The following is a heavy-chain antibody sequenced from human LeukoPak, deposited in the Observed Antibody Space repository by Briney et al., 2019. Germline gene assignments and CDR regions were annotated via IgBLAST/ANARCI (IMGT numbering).Heavy chain of an antibody. Sequence: ASVKVSCKASGYTFTNYGVSWVRQAPGQGLEWMGWITAYNGNTSYAQNLQGRVTMTTDTSTSTAYMELRSLKSGDTAVYYCAREGLPSEKIFGAVITYYYRTVDVWGQGTPVTVS. CDR3: AREGLPSEKIFGAVITYYYRTVDV. CDR1: GYTFTNYG. CDR2: ITAYNGNT. D-gene: IGHD3-3*01. J-gene: IGHJ6*02. V-gene: IGHV1-18*01.